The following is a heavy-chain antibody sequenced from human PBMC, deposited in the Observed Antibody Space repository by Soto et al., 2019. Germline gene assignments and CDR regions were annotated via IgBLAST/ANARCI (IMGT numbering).Heavy chain of an antibody. CDR3: TRGDVECSGGSCYGVTMDV. D-gene: IGHD2-15*01. Sequence: EVQLGESGGGLVQPGGSLRLTCAASGFSVSTNYMSWVRQAPGKGLEWLSVIQSGGSTYYADSVKGRFTISRDNSENTLCLQMNRLRVEDTGVYYCTRGDVECSGGSCYGVTMDVWGKGTTVNVSA. J-gene: IGHJ6*04. CDR1: GFSVSTNY. V-gene: IGHV3-66*01. CDR2: IQSGGST.